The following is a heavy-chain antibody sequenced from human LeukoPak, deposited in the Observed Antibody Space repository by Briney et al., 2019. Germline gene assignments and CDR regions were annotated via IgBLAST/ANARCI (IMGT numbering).Heavy chain of an antibody. CDR2: INPNSGGT. CDR3: ARDAIAAAGTQLPYYYYYMDV. J-gene: IGHJ6*03. Sequence: GASVKVSCKASGYTFTGYYMHWVRQAPGQGLEWMGWINPNSGGTNYAQKFQGRVTMTRDTSISTAYMELSRLRSEDTAVYYCARDAIAAAGTQLPYYYYYMDVWGKGTTVTISS. V-gene: IGHV1-2*02. D-gene: IGHD6-13*01. CDR1: GYTFTGYY.